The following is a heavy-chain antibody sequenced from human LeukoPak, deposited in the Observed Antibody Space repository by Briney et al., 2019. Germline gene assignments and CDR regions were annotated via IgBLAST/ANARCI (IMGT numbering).Heavy chain of an antibody. Sequence: SETLSLTCTVSGGFISSGGYYWSWIRQHPGKGLEWIGYIYYSGSTYYNPSLKSRVTISVDTSKNQFSLKLSSVTAADTAVYHCARDRLGSGIDYWGQGTLVTVSS. CDR1: GGFISSGGYY. D-gene: IGHD3-10*02. CDR2: IYYSGST. V-gene: IGHV4-31*03. J-gene: IGHJ4*02. CDR3: ARDRLGSGIDY.